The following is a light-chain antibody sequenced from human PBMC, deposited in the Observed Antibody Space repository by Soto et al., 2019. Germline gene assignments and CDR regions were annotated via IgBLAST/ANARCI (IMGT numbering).Light chain of an antibody. V-gene: IGKV3-20*01. Sequence: EIVLTQSPGTLSLSPGERAALSCRASQSVPKNYLAWYQQEPGRAPRLLIYDASSRAAGIPDRFSGSGSGTDLTLTISRLEPEDFAFYYCHQYATSHQTFGQGTKVEIK. CDR1: QSVPKNY. J-gene: IGKJ1*01. CDR3: HQYATSHQT. CDR2: DAS.